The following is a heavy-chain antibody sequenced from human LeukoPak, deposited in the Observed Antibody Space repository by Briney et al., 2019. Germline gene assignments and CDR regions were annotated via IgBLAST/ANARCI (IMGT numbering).Heavy chain of an antibody. CDR1: GGSFSGYY. D-gene: IGHD1-26*01. J-gene: IGHJ5*02. CDR3: ARGLESYSGHAMSWFDP. CDR2: INHSGST. V-gene: IGHV4-34*01. Sequence: SETLSLTCAVYGGSFSGYYWSWIRQPPGKGLEWIGEINHSGSTNYNPSLKSRVTISVDASKNQFSLKLSSVTAADTAVYYCARGLESYSGHAMSWFDPWGQGTLVTVSS.